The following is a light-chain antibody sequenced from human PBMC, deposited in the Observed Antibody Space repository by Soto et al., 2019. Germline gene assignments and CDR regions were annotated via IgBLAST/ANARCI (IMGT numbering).Light chain of an antibody. V-gene: IGKV1-27*01. Sequence: DIQMTQSPSSLSASVGDRVTITCRASQAIYNYLAWYQQKPGKVPTLLISAASTLQSGVPSRFSGSGSATDFTLTISSLQPEDVATYYCQKFSAVPTFGGGTKVEI. CDR3: QKFSAVPT. CDR1: QAIYNY. J-gene: IGKJ4*01. CDR2: AAS.